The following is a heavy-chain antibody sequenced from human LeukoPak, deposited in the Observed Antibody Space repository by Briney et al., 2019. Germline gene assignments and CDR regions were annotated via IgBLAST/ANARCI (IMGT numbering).Heavy chain of an antibody. CDR2: ISSSSGGTI. J-gene: IGHJ4*02. CDR3: ARGGCSGGSCYSFYDY. V-gene: IGHV3-11*01. D-gene: IGHD2-15*01. Sequence: GGSLRLSCAASGFTFSDYYMSWIRQAPGRGLEWISYISSSSGGTIYYTDSVKGRFTISRDNAKNSLYLQMNSLRADDTAVYYCARGGCSGGSCYSFYDYWGQGTLVTVSS. CDR1: GFTFSDYY.